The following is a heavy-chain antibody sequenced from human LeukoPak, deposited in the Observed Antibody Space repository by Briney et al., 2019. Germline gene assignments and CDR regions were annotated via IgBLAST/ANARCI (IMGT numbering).Heavy chain of an antibody. CDR3: ARDHRNTMAVGGYDFHGMDV. CDR2: IYYGGST. CDR1: GLTVSSNY. J-gene: IGHJ6*02. D-gene: IGHD6-19*01. Sequence: PGGSLRLSCAASGLTVSSNYMTWVRQAPGKGLDWVSVIYYGGSTYYADSVKGRFTISRDNSKNTLYLQMNSLRVKDTAVYYCARDHRNTMAVGGYDFHGMDVWGQGTTVTVSS. V-gene: IGHV3-53*01.